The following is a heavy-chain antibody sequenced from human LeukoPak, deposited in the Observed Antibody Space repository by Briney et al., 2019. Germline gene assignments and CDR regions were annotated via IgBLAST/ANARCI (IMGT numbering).Heavy chain of an antibody. Sequence: GRSLRLSCTASGFTFGDYAMSWVRQAPGKGLQWIGFIRSKAYGGTTEYAASVEGRFTISRDDSKSIAYLLMNSLKTKDTAVYYCTRSGNYYDSRGYPKYYFDCWGQGTLVAVSS. D-gene: IGHD3-22*01. V-gene: IGHV3-49*04. CDR1: GFTFGDYA. J-gene: IGHJ4*02. CDR2: IRSKAYGGTT. CDR3: TRSGNYYDSRGYPKYYFDC.